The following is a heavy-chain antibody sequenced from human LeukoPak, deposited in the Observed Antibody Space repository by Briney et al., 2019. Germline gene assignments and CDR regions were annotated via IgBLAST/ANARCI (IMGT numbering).Heavy chain of an antibody. D-gene: IGHD3-22*01. CDR3: ARAGYYDSSGYRNWFDP. Sequence: GRSLRLFCAASGFTFSSYGMHWVRQAPGKGLEWVAVISYDGSNKYYADSVKGRFTISRDNSKNTLYLQMNSLRAEDTAVYYCARAGYYDSSGYRNWFDPWGQGTLVTVSS. CDR2: ISYDGSNK. J-gene: IGHJ5*02. CDR1: GFTFSSYG. V-gene: IGHV3-30*03.